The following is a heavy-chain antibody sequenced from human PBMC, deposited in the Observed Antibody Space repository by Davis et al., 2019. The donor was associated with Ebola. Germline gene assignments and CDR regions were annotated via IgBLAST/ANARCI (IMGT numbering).Heavy chain of an antibody. J-gene: IGHJ4*02. CDR3: ARDAFSLSRYDTEDH. V-gene: IGHV3-48*03. CDR1: GFTFDTYD. CDR2: ISGSATST. D-gene: IGHD3-9*01. Sequence: GESLKISCAASGFTFDTYDMNWVRQAPGKGLEWVSYISGSATSTFYADSVKGRFTISRDNARDSLYLQMDSLRVEDTAIYYCARDAFSLSRYDTEDHWGQGTLVTVSS.